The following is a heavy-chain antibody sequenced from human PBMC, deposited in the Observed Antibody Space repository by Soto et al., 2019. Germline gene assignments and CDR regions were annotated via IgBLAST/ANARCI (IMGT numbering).Heavy chain of an antibody. CDR1: GFTFSSYS. Sequence: GSLRLSCAASGFTFSSYSMNWVRQAPGKGLEWVSYISSSSSTIYYADSVKGRFTISRDNAKNSLYLQMNSLRAEDTAVYYCARDLLPRGYWGQGTLVTVSS. CDR2: ISSSSSTI. J-gene: IGHJ4*02. CDR3: ARDLLPRGY. V-gene: IGHV3-48*01.